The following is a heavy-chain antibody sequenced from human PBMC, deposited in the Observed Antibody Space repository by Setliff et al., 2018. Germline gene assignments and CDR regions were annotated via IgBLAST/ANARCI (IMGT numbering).Heavy chain of an antibody. J-gene: IGHJ4*02. CDR2: IDPSGNT. D-gene: IGHD6-19*01. CDR1: GGSISSGSNY. Sequence: KTSETLSLTCTVSGGSISSGSNYWSWIRQPAGRGLEWIGHIDPSGNTNYHPSLKSRVTISVDTSKNQFSLKLDSVIVADTAVYYCASNPFNSGPPIWGPGSPVTVSS. CDR3: ASNPFNSGPPI. V-gene: IGHV4-61*09.